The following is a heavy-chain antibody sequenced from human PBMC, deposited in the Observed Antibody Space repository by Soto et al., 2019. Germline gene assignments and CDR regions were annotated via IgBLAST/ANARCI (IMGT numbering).Heavy chain of an antibody. Sequence: ASVKVSCKASGYTFTSYGISWVRQAPGQGLEWMGWISAYNGNTNYAQKLQGRVTMTTDTSTSTAYMELRSLRSDDTAVYYCARFGGYCSSTSCYGRDYYYYYMDVWGKGTTVTVSS. V-gene: IGHV1-18*01. J-gene: IGHJ6*03. CDR3: ARFGGYCSSTSCYGRDYYYYYMDV. CDR2: ISAYNGNT. D-gene: IGHD2-2*01. CDR1: GYTFTSYG.